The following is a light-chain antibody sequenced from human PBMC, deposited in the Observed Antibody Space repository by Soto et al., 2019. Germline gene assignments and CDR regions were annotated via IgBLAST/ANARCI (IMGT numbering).Light chain of an antibody. J-gene: IGLJ2*01. CDR1: STDIGGYNF. CDR2: EVY. CDR3: TSFARSEDPCVV. V-gene: IGLV2-8*01. Sequence: QSALTQPPSASGSPGQSVTISCTGTSTDIGGYNFVSWYQQQPGKAPRLLIYEVYKRPSGVPDRFSGSKSGSTASLTVSGLQGDDEAYYYCTSFARSEDPCVVFGGGTKLTVL.